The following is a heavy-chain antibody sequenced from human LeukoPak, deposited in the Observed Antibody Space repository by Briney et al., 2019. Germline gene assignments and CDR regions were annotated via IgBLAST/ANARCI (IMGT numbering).Heavy chain of an antibody. D-gene: IGHD3-10*02. V-gene: IGHV3-23*01. CDR3: AELGITMIGGV. CDR1: GFIFSSHV. Sequence: GGSLRLSCVSSGFIFSSHVMSWVRQAPGKGLEWVSSISVAGATTDYADSVKGRFTISRDNAKNSLYLQMNSLRAEDTAVYYCAELGITMIGGVWGKGTTVTISS. CDR2: ISVAGATT. J-gene: IGHJ6*04.